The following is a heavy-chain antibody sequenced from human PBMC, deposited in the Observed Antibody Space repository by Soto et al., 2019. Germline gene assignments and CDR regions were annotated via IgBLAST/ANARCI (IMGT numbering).Heavy chain of an antibody. CDR2: INAGNGNT. CDR1: GYTFTTYT. Sequence: QVQLVQSGAELKKPGASVKVSCKASGYTFTTYTMHWVRQAPGQRLEWMGWINAGNGNTKYSQKFQDRVTITRDTSASTADMELSSLRSEDTAVYYCAGDQAAAGPRGLFDYWGQGTLVTVSS. J-gene: IGHJ4*02. D-gene: IGHD6-13*01. CDR3: AGDQAAAGPRGLFDY. V-gene: IGHV1-3*01.